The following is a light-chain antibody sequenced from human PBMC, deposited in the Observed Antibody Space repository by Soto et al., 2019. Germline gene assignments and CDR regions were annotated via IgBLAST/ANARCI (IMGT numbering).Light chain of an antibody. CDR1: QSVSSN. CDR3: KQYNNWPPIT. V-gene: IGKV3D-15*01. J-gene: IGKJ5*01. CDR2: GAS. Sequence: EIVMTQSPATLSVSPGERATLSCRASQSVSSNLAWYQQKPGQAPRLLIYGASTRATGIPARFSGSRSGTEFTLTISSPQSEDFAVYHCKQYNNWPPITFGQGTRLEIK.